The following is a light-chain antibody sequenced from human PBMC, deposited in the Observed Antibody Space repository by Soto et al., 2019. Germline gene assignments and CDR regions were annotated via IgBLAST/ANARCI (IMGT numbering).Light chain of an antibody. J-gene: IGLJ3*02. CDR1: SSDVGGYNY. Sequence: QSALTQPASVSGSPGQSITISCTGTSSDVGGYNYVSWCQQHPGKAPKLMIYEVSNRPSGVSNRFSGSKSGNTASLTISGLQAEDEADYYCSSYTSGSTWVFGGGTKVTVL. CDR3: SSYTSGSTWV. V-gene: IGLV2-14*01. CDR2: EVS.